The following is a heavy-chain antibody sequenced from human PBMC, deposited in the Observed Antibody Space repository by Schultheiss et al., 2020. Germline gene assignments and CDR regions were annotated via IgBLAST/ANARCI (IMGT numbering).Heavy chain of an antibody. V-gene: IGHV3-15*07. CDR3: TTLSTAMAYFYYYYYGMDV. CDR2: IKSKTDGGTT. D-gene: IGHD5-18*01. J-gene: IGHJ6*02. Sequence: GGSLRLSCAASGFTFSNAWMNWVRQAPGKGLEWVGRIKSKTDGGTTDYAAPVKGRFTISRDDSKNTLYLQMNSLKTEDTAVYYCTTLSTAMAYFYYYYYGMDVWGQGTTVTGSS. CDR1: GFTFSNAW.